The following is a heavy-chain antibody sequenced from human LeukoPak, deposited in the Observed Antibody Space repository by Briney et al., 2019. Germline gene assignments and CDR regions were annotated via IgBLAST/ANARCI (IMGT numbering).Heavy chain of an antibody. V-gene: IGHV3-74*01. CDR1: GFTFSSYW. D-gene: IGHD3-22*01. CDR2: INTDGSTT. CDR3: ARDGSGYYYDSSGYYPIPY. J-gene: IGHJ4*02. Sequence: PGGSLRLSCAASGFTFSSYWMHWVRQAPGKGLVWVSRINTDGSTTNYADSAKGRFTISRDNAKNTLYLQMYSLRAEDTAVYYCARDGSGYYYDSSGYYPIPYWGQGTLVTVSS.